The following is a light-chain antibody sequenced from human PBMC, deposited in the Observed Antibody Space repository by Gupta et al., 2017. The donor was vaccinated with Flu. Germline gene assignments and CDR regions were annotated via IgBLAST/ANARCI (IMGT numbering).Light chain of an antibody. CDR1: QGISSY. CDR3: QQLNSYPRYT. CDR2: DAS. Sequence: DIQLTQSPSFLSASVGDRVTITCRASQGISSYLAWYQQKPGKAPKLLIYDASTLQGGVPSRFAGSGSGTEFTLTISSLQPEDFATYYCQQLNSYPRYTFGQGTKLEI. V-gene: IGKV1-9*01. J-gene: IGKJ2*01.